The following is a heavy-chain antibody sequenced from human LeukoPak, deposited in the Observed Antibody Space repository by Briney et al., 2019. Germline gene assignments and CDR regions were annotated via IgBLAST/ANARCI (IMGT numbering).Heavy chain of an antibody. D-gene: IGHD6-19*01. Sequence: SETLSLTCTVSGGSISSDSYYWAWIRQPPGKGLEWIASIYYSGSTYYNPSLKSRVTMSVDTSRNQFSLKLSSVTAADTAVYYCASLAVAGLSEGYWGQGTLVIVSS. CDR2: IYYSGST. CDR1: GGSISSDSYY. J-gene: IGHJ4*02. CDR3: ASLAVAGLSEGY. V-gene: IGHV4-39*01.